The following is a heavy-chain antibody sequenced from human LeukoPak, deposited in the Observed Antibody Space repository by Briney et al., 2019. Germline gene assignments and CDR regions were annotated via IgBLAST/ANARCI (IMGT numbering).Heavy chain of an antibody. CDR1: GYTFTSYG. D-gene: IGHD3-16*02. Sequence: ASVKVSCKASGYTFTSYGIGWVRQAPGQGLEWMGWISAYNGNTNHAQKLQGRVTMTTDTSTSTAYMELRSLRSDDTAVYYCARVTHVWGSYRYHTAYYYYYYMDVWGKGTTVTVSS. CDR2: ISAYNGNT. J-gene: IGHJ6*03. CDR3: ARVTHVWGSYRYHTAYYYYYYMDV. V-gene: IGHV1-18*01.